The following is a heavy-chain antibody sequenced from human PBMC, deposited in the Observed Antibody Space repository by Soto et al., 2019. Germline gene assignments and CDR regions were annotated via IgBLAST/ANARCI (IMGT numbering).Heavy chain of an antibody. J-gene: IGHJ3*02. CDR3: ARGRVSAFDI. CDR2: TYYRSKWYN. V-gene: IGHV6-1*01. Sequence: QVQLQQSGPGLVKPSQILSFTCAISGESVSSDSSAWNWIRQSPSRGLEWLGRTYYRSKWYNDYAVSVQSRITINPDTSKNQFSLQLNSETPEDTAVYYCARGRVSAFDIWGQGTMVTVSS. CDR1: GESVSSDSSA.